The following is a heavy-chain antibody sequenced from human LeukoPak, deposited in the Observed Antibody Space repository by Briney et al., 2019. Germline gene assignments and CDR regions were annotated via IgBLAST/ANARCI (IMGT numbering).Heavy chain of an antibody. J-gene: IGHJ4*02. V-gene: IGHV4-59*01. CDR1: GASTSSDY. CDR2: IYCSGST. CDR3: ARRVVAGNFDY. Sequence: SETLSLTCTVSGASTSSDYWSWIRQPPGKGLEWIGYIYCSGSTNYNPSLKSRLTISIDTSKNQFSLKLASVTAADTAVYYCARRVVAGNFDYWGQGTPVTVSS. D-gene: IGHD2-15*01.